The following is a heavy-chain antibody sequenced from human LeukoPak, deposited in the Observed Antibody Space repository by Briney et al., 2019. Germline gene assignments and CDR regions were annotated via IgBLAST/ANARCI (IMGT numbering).Heavy chain of an antibody. J-gene: IGHJ5*02. D-gene: IGHD6-13*01. V-gene: IGHV3-74*01. Sequence: PGGSLRLSCTTSGFIFRTYWMHWVRRDPGKGLVWVSRISNDGRNINYADSVKGRFTISRDNAKNSLYLQMNSLRAEDTAVYYCARVGILAAAGTGWFDPWGQGTLVTVSS. CDR3: ARVGILAAAGTGWFDP. CDR2: ISNDGRNI. CDR1: GFIFRTYW.